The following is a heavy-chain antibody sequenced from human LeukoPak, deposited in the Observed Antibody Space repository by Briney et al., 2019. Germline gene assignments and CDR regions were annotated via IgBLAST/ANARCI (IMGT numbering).Heavy chain of an antibody. V-gene: IGHV3-30*02. CDR1: GFTFSSYG. J-gene: IGHJ3*02. CDR3: AKDPSYYDFWSGYTPDNIPTVGAFDI. D-gene: IGHD3-3*01. Sequence: GGSLRLSCAASGFTFSSYGMHWVRQAPGKGLEGVAFIRYDGSNKYYADSVKGRFTISRDNSKNTLYLQMNSLRAEDTAVYYCAKDPSYYDFWSGYTPDNIPTVGAFDIWGQGTMVTVSS. CDR2: IRYDGSNK.